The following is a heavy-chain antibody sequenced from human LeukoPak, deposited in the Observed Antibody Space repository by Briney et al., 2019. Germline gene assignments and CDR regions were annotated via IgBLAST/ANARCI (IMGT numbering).Heavy chain of an antibody. CDR1: GFTFSSYG. V-gene: IGHV3-33*01. J-gene: IGHJ4*02. CDR2: IWYDGSNK. D-gene: IGHD6-13*01. Sequence: GGSLRLSCAASGFTFSSYGMHWVRQAPGKGLEWVAVIWYDGSNKYYADSVKGRFTISRDNSKNTLYLQMNSLRAEDTAVYYCARSKAWDSISWWPPTDYWGQGTLVTVSS. CDR3: ARSKAWDSISWWPPTDY.